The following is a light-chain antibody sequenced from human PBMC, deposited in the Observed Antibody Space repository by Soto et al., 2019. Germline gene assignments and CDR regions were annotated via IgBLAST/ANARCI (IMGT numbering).Light chain of an antibody. Sequence: EIVMTQSPATLSVSPRERATLSCRASQSVSSSLAWYQQKPGQAPRLLIYGASTRATGIPARFSGSGSGTEFTLTINSLQSEDFAIYYCQQYNNWPPLTFGGGTKVEIK. CDR1: QSVSSS. J-gene: IGKJ4*01. V-gene: IGKV3-15*01. CDR2: GAS. CDR3: QQYNNWPPLT.